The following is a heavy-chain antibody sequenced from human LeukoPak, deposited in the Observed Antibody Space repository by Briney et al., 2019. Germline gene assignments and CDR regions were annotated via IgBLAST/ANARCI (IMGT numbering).Heavy chain of an antibody. J-gene: IGHJ4*02. CDR1: GFTVSSNY. CDR3: ARVDSSGWYGYYFDY. V-gene: IGHV3-53*01. Sequence: GGSLRLSCAASGFTVSSNYMSWVRQAPGKGLEWVSVNYSGGSTYYADSVKGRFTISRDNSKNTLYLQMNSLRAEDTAVYYCARVDSSGWYGYYFDYWGQGTLVTVSS. CDR2: NYSGGST. D-gene: IGHD6-19*01.